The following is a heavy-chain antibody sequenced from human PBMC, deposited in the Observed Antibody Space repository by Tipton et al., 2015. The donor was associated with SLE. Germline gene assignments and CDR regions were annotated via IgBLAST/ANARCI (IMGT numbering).Heavy chain of an antibody. CDR2: IGSVGDT. CDR1: GFTLSNYY. CDR3: ARDRTDWGYLDL. D-gene: IGHD3-9*01. J-gene: IGHJ2*01. Sequence: SLRLSCAASGFTLSNYYMRWVRQGAGKGLEWVSSIGSVGDTYYAGAVKGRFTISRENAKNSLFLQMNSLRAGDTAVYYCARDRTDWGYLDLWGRGTLVIVSS. V-gene: IGHV3-13*01.